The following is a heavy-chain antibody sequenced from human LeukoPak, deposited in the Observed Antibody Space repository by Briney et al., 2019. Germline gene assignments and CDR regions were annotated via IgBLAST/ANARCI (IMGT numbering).Heavy chain of an antibody. CDR1: GGSISNYY. J-gene: IGHJ4*02. D-gene: IGHD3-10*01. V-gene: IGHV4-59*01. Sequence: SETLSLTCTVSGGSISNYYWSWIRQPPGKGLEWIGYIYYTGHTDYNPPLKSRVTISVDTSKNQFSLKLSSVTAAGAAVYYCASFNTMVRGDQDYWGQGTLVTVSS. CDR3: ASFNTMVRGDQDY. CDR2: IYYTGHT.